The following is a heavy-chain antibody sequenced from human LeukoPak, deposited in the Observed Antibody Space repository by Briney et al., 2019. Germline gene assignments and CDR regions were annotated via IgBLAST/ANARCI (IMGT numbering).Heavy chain of an antibody. CDR2: IYPGGSDT. CDR1: GYRFTSYW. CDR3: ARLPHILTVYQPYYFDY. J-gene: IGHJ4*02. V-gene: IGHV5-51*01. Sequence: GESLKISCKGSGYRFTSYWIGWVRQMPGKGLEWMGIIYPGGSDTRYSPSFQGQVTISADKSISTAYLQWSSLKASDTAMYYCARLPHILTVYQPYYFDYWGQGTLVTVSS. D-gene: IGHD3-9*01.